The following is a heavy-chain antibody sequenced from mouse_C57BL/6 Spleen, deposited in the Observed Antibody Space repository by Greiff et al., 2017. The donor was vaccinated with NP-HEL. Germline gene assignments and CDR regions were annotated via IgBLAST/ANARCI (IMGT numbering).Heavy chain of an antibody. D-gene: IGHD1-1*01. CDR3: ARSGSTTVEPWMAY. V-gene: IGHV1-64*01. J-gene: IGHJ3*01. Sequence: QVQLQQPGAELVKPGASVKLSCKASGYTFTSYWMHWVKQRPGQGLEWIGMIHPNSGSTNYNEKFKSKATLTVDKSSSTAYMQLSSLTSEDSAVYDCARSGSTTVEPWMAYWGQGTLVTVSA. CDR1: GYTFTSYW. CDR2: IHPNSGST.